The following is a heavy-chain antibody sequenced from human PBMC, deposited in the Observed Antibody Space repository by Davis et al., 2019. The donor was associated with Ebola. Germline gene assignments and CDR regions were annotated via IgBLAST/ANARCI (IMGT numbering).Heavy chain of an antibody. J-gene: IGHJ4*02. CDR2: ISGSGDRT. D-gene: IGHD4-17*01. CDR1: GFTFSTYA. V-gene: IGHV3-23*01. CDR3: ARVDENGDTDY. Sequence: GESLKISCAAPGFTFSTYAMSWVRQAPGKGLEWVSVISGSGDRTYYADSVKGRFSISRDNSKNTLYLQMNSLRAEDTALYYCARVDENGDTDYWGQGTLVTVSS.